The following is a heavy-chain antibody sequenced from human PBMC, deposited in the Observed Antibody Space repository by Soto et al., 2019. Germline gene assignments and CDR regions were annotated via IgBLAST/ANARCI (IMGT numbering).Heavy chain of an antibody. J-gene: IGHJ4*02. CDR1: GGSISSDNYF. D-gene: IGHD2-21*02. CDR3: ARASQGDFLDS. Sequence: QVQLQESGPGLVKPSQTLSLTCTVSGGSISSDNYFWSWIRQPPGKGLEWIGYIYYSGSTYYNSSLKSRITISIDPSKNQFSLELSSVTAADTAVYYCARASQGDFLDSWGQGTLVTVSS. V-gene: IGHV4-30-4*01. CDR2: IYYSGST.